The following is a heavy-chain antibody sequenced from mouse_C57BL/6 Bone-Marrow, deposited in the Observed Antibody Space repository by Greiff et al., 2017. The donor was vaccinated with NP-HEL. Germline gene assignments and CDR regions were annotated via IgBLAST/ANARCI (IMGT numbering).Heavy chain of an antibody. J-gene: IGHJ4*01. Sequence: EVMLVESGGGLVKPGGSLKLSCAASGFTFSDYGMHWVRQAPEKGLEWVAYISSGSSTIYYADTVKGRFTISRDNAKNTLFLQMTSLRSEDTAMYYCARDDYGSSMDYWGQGTSVTVSS. V-gene: IGHV5-17*01. CDR3: ARDDYGSSMDY. D-gene: IGHD1-1*01. CDR2: ISSGSSTI. CDR1: GFTFSDYG.